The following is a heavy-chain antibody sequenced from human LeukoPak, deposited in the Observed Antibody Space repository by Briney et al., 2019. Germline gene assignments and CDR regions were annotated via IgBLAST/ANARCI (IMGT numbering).Heavy chain of an antibody. J-gene: IGHJ3*02. V-gene: IGHV1-69*06. Sequence: ASVKVSCKASGGTFSSYAISWVRQAPGQGLEWMGGIIPIFGTANYAQKFQGRVTITADKSTSTAYMELSSLRSEDTAVHYCARGGLYGDYVVAFDIWGQGTMVTVSS. D-gene: IGHD4-17*01. CDR3: ARGGLYGDYVVAFDI. CDR1: GGTFSSYA. CDR2: IIPIFGTA.